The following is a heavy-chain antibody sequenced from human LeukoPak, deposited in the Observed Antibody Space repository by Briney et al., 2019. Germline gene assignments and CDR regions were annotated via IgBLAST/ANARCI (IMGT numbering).Heavy chain of an antibody. D-gene: IGHD3-3*01. V-gene: IGHV4-59*11. Sequence: SETLSLTCTVSGGSISSHYWSWIRQPPGKGLEWIGYIYYSGSTNYNPSLKSRVTISVDTSKNQFSLKLSSVTAADTAVYYCARSSGYDLWSGYHCDYWGQGTLVTVSS. CDR3: ARSSGYDLWSGYHCDY. CDR2: IYYSGST. CDR1: GGSISSHY. J-gene: IGHJ4*02.